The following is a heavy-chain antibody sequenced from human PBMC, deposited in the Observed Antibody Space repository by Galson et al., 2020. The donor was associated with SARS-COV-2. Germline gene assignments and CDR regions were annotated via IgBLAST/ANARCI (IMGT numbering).Heavy chain of an antibody. CDR2: MNPNSGNT. Sequence: ASVKVSCKASGYTFTSYDINWVRQATGQGLEWMGWMNPNSGNTGYAQKFQGRVTMTRNTSISTAYMELRSLRSDETAVYYCARGGRGYDMLTGYYYSDLWFDPWGQGTLVTVSS. CDR1: GYTFTSYD. D-gene: IGHD3-9*01. V-gene: IGHV1-8*01. J-gene: IGHJ5*02. CDR3: ARGGRGYDMLTGYYYSDLWFDP.